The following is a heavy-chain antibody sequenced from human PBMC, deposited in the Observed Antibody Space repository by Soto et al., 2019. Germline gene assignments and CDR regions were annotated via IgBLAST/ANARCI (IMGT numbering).Heavy chain of an antibody. J-gene: IGHJ4*02. V-gene: IGHV3-53*01. CDR3: ARSYCGEYGCYSGSFDY. D-gene: IGHD2-15*01. Sequence: EVQLVESGGGLIQPGGSLRLSCAASGFSVRSNYMTWVRQAPGKGLEWVSVIDTGGNTYHSDSVKGRFTISRDSSKNTLYLQMISLSAEDTAVYYCARSYCGEYGCYSGSFDYWGQGTLVTVSS. CDR2: IDTGGNT. CDR1: GFSVRSNY.